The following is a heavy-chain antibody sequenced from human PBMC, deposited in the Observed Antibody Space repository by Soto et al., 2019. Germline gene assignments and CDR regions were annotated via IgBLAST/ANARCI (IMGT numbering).Heavy chain of an antibody. V-gene: IGHV2-5*01. J-gene: IGHJ4*02. CDR2: VFWNDDK. CDR3: ARAYTYDFDH. D-gene: IGHD2-21*01. CDR1: GFSFGVSGVG. Sequence: QITLKESGPTLVKPTQTLTLTCTFSGFSFGVSGVGVGWIRQPPGRALEWLGLVFWNDDKRYSPSLESRLTLTKATSNNQVVLTVTNLDPGDTGTYYCARAYTYDFDHWGQGTLVTVSS.